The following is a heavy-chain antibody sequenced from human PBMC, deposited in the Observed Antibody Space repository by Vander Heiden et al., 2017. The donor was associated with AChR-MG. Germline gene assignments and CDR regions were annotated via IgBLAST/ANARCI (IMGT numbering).Heavy chain of an antibody. CDR3: ARGPGGRFDY. CDR2: TYYRSKWYN. V-gene: IGHV6-1*01. Sequence: QVQLQQSGPGLVKPSQTLPLTCVIRGDSVSSNITAWNGIRQSPSRGLEWLGRTYYRSKWYNDYAVSVKNRITINPDTSKNQFTLQLKSVTPEDTAVYFCARGPGGRFDYWGQGTLVTVSS. J-gene: IGHJ4*02. CDR1: GDSVSSNITA. D-gene: IGHD2-15*01.